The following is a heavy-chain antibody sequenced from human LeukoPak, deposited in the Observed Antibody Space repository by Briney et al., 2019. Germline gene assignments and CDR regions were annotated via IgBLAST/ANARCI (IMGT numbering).Heavy chain of an antibody. Sequence: PGGSLRLSCAASGFTFSSYWMSWVRQAPGKGLEWVANIRQDGSVQNYVDSVKGRFTISRDNAKNSLYLQMNSLRAEDTAVYYCAKDDEGYYWGQGILVTVSS. CDR2: IRQDGSVQ. J-gene: IGHJ4*02. D-gene: IGHD3-3*01. V-gene: IGHV3-7*04. CDR3: AKDDEGYY. CDR1: GFTFSSYW.